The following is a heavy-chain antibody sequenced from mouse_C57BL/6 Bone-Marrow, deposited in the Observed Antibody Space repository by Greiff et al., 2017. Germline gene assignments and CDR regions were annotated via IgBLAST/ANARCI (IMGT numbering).Heavy chain of an antibody. CDR1: GYTFTSYW. V-gene: IGHV1-59*01. CDR3: ARSRDYYGSSSWFAY. CDR2: IDPSDSYT. Sequence: QVQLQQSGAELVRPGTSVKLSCKASGYTFTSYWMHWVKQRPGQGLEWIGVIDPSDSYTNYNQKFKGKATLTVDTSSSTAYMQLSSLTSEDSAVYYCARSRDYYGSSSWFAYWGQGTLVTVSA. D-gene: IGHD1-1*01. J-gene: IGHJ3*01.